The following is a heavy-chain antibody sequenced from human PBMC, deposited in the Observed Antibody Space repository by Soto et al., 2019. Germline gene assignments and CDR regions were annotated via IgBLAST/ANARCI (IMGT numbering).Heavy chain of an antibody. Sequence: PSETLSLTCTVSGGSVSSRRHFWSWIRQPPGKGLEWLGYIYSTGTTYNPSLKSRVTISKDTSKNQFSLKLNSVTAADTSVYYCARSYSRFLDYWGQGTPVTV. V-gene: IGHV4-61*01. CDR1: GGSVSSRRHF. D-gene: IGHD6-13*01. CDR2: IYSTGT. CDR3: ARSYSRFLDY. J-gene: IGHJ4*02.